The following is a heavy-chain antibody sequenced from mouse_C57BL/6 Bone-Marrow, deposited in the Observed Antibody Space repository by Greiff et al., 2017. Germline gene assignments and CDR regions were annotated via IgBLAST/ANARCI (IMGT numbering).Heavy chain of an antibody. J-gene: IGHJ1*03. V-gene: IGHV1-42*01. Sequence: VQLKESGPELVKPGASVKISCKASGYSFTGYYMNWVKQSPEKSLEWIGEINPSTGGTTYNQKFKAKATLTVDKSSSTAYMQLKSLTSEDSAVYYCARGAVGGFDVWGTGTTVTVAS. CDR3: ARGAVGGFDV. CDR2: INPSTGGT. CDR1: GYSFTGYY. D-gene: IGHD1-1*01.